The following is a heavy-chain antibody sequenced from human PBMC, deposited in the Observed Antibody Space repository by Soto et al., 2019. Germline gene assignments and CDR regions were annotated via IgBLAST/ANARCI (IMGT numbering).Heavy chain of an antibody. D-gene: IGHD5-18*01. Sequence: SVKVSCKASGYTFTMYGISCVRQSAQRGREWMGWISAYKGNTNYAQTLQGRATMTTDTSSSTASMELRSLRSDDTAVYYCARDSYGSGGEYWGQGTLVTVSS. CDR3: ARDSYGSGGEY. J-gene: IGHJ4*02. CDR2: ISAYKGNT. CDR1: GYTFTMYG. V-gene: IGHV1-18*04.